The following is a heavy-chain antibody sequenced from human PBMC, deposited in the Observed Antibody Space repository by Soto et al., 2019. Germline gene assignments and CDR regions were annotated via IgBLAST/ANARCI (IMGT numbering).Heavy chain of an antibody. D-gene: IGHD1-1*01. Sequence: ASVKVSCKASGYIFSSYYLHWVRQAPGQGLEWMGMINPSGGSTSIAQKFQGRVSMTRDTSTSTVYMELSSLRSEDTAVYYCARNDKSGLDYWGQGTLVTVSS. CDR1: GYIFSSYY. CDR2: INPSGGST. CDR3: ARNDKSGLDY. J-gene: IGHJ4*02. V-gene: IGHV1-46*01.